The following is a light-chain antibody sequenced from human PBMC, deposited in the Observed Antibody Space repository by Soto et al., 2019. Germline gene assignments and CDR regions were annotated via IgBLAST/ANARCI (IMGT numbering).Light chain of an antibody. V-gene: IGLV2-14*01. CDR2: EVS. CDR1: HSDVGLYDF. J-gene: IGLJ1*01. CDR3: ISYTSDDVRYV. Sequence: ALAQPASVSGTPGQSITISCTGGHSDVGLYDFVSWYQHHPGRAPQHIVSEVSHRPSGISNRCSGSKSGNTASLTISGLQSEDEADYYCISYTSDDVRYVFGTGTKVTVL.